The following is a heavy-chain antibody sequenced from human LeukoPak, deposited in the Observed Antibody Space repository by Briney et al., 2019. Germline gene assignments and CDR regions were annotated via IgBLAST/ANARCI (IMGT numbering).Heavy chain of an antibody. V-gene: IGHV3-23*01. CDR2: ISGGGGGT. CDR1: RXTFSSYA. CDR3: AKNLDSAKY. D-gene: IGHD2-21*01. Sequence: GGSLRLSCAASRXTFSSYAMSWVRQAPGKGLEWVSSISGGGGGTYYTDSVKGRFTISRDNSKNTLSLQMNSLRAEDTAVYYCAKNLDSAKYWGQGTLVTVSS. J-gene: IGHJ4*02.